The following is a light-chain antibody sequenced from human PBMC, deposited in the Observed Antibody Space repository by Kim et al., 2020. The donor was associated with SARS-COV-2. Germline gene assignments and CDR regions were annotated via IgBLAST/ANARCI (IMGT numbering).Light chain of an antibody. J-gene: IGLJ3*02. CDR2: KDT. Sequence: VSPGQAARIACSGDTLPKQYGYWFQQKPGQAPVLVMYKDTKRPSEIPERFSGSNSGTTVTLTISGVQAEDEADYYCQSADNSDNWVFGGGTQLTVL. CDR3: QSADNSDNWV. CDR1: TLPKQY. V-gene: IGLV3-25*03.